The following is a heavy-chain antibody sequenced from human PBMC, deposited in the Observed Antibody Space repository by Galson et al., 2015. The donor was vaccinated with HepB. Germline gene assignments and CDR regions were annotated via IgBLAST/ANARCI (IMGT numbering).Heavy chain of an antibody. Sequence: SLRLSCAASGFTFSRYAMHWVRQAPGKGLEWVAFVHIDGLETYYADSVRGRFTVSRDNSRNTLYLQMDNLNTDDTAVYYCAKEEDRGPYGTAWNDDSWGQGSLVTVS. D-gene: IGHD1-1*01. CDR1: GFTFSRYA. CDR3: AKEEDRGPYGTAWNDDS. CDR2: VHIDGLET. V-gene: IGHV3-30*02. J-gene: IGHJ5*01.